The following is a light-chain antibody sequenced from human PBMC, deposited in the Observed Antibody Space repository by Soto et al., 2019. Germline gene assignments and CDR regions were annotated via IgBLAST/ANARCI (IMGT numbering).Light chain of an antibody. CDR1: SSNIGAGYD. V-gene: IGLV1-40*01. CDR3: SSYTSSSTLV. Sequence: QSVLTQPPSVSGAPGQRVTISCTGSSSNIGAGYDVHWYQQLPGTAPKLPIFGNNNRPSGVPDRFSGSKSDTSASLAITGLQAEDEADYYCSSYTSSSTLVFGTGTKLTVL. J-gene: IGLJ1*01. CDR2: GNN.